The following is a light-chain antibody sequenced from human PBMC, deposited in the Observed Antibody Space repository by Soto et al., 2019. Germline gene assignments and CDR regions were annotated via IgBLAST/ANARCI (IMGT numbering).Light chain of an antibody. CDR2: SND. V-gene: IGLV1-44*01. CDR3: AAWDDSLKGFV. Sequence: QPGLTQPPSWSGTPGQRVSLSCSGSSSNIGGTTVSWYQHLPGTAPKLLIFSNDQRPSGVPDRFSGSQSGTSASLAITGLQFDDEGDYYCAAWDDSLKGFVLGTGTKVTV. CDR1: SSNIGGTT. J-gene: IGLJ1*01.